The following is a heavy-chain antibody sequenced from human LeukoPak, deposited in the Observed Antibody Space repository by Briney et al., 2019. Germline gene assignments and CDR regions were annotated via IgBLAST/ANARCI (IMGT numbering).Heavy chain of an antibody. CDR1: GGSISGYY. CDR3: ARDVNYYYMDV. CDR2: IYYSGGT. Sequence: SESLSLTCTVSGGSISGYYWSWIRHPPGKGLEWIGYIYYSGGTNYNPPLKSRVTISVDTSKTQFSLQLSSVTAADPAVYYCARDVNYYYMDVWSKGTTLTVSS. V-gene: IGHV4-59*01. J-gene: IGHJ6*03.